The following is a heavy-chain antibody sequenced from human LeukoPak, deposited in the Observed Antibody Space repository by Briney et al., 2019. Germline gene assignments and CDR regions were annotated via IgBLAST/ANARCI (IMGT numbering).Heavy chain of an antibody. Sequence: GGSLRLSCAASGFTFSSYAMSWVRQAPGKGLEWVSAISGGGGSTYYADSVKGRFTISRDNSKNTLYLQMNSLRAEDTAVYYCANDYYDSSGGWAFDIWGQGTMVTVSS. V-gene: IGHV3-23*01. D-gene: IGHD3-22*01. CDR1: GFTFSSYA. J-gene: IGHJ3*02. CDR2: ISGGGGST. CDR3: ANDYYDSSGGWAFDI.